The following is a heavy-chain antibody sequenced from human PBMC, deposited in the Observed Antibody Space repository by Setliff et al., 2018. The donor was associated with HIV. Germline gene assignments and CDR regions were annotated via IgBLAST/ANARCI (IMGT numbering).Heavy chain of an antibody. V-gene: IGHV1-69*05. Sequence: SVKVSCKPSGYTFTTYGLSWVRQAPGQGLEWMGWILGIFGTTYYAQKFQGRVTITTDESTSTAYMELSSLRSEDTAVYYCAKLVSTTALSGWPNDAFDIWGQGTMVTVSS. D-gene: IGHD4-4*01. CDR2: ILGIFGTT. CDR1: GYTFTTYG. J-gene: IGHJ3*02. CDR3: AKLVSTTALSGWPNDAFDI.